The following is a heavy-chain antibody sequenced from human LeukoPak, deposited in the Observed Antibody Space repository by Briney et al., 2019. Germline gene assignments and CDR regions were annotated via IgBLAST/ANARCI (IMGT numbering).Heavy chain of an antibody. Sequence: GGSLRLSCTASGFTFGDYAMSWVRQAPGKGLEWVGFIRSEAYGGTTEYAASVKGRFTISRDDSKSIAYLQMNSLKTEDTAVYYCTRESPGVHYYESSGYGTSYWGQGTLVTVSS. CDR1: GFTFGDYA. V-gene: IGHV3-49*04. CDR3: TRESPGVHYYESSGYGTSY. CDR2: IRSEAYGGTT. D-gene: IGHD3-22*01. J-gene: IGHJ4*02.